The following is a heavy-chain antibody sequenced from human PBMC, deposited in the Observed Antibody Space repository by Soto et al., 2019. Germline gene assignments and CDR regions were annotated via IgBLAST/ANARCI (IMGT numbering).Heavy chain of an antibody. Sequence: GGSLRLSCVASGFAFSSFPMSWIRQAPGKGLQWVSAISGSADATYYADSAKGRFTISRDNSKKTLYLHMNSLRAEDTAVHYCASASYSSSSEGHLWGKGTLVTVSS. CDR1: GFAFSSFP. D-gene: IGHD6-6*01. J-gene: IGHJ1*01. CDR3: ASASYSSSSEGHL. V-gene: IGHV3-23*01. CDR2: ISGSADAT.